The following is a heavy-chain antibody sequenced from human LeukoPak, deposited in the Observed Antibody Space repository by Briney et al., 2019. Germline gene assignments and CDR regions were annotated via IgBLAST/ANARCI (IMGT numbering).Heavy chain of an antibody. V-gene: IGHV4-61*02. CDR2: IYTSGST. CDR3: ARHDRYVGAYNYFDY. D-gene: IGHD1-26*01. Sequence: SEALSLTCTVSGGSISSGSYYWSWIRQPAGKGLEWIGRIYTSGSTNYNPSLKSRVTISVDTSKNQFSLKLSSVTAADTAVYYCARHDRYVGAYNYFDYWGQGTLVTVSS. CDR1: GGSISSGSYY. J-gene: IGHJ4*02.